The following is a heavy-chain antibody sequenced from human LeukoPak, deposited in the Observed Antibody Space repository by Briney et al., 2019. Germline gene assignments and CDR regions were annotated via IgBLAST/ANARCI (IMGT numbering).Heavy chain of an antibody. D-gene: IGHD6-25*01. CDR1: GFTFSYYA. V-gene: IGHV3-23*01. Sequence: GGSLRLSCAASGFTFSYYAMSWVRQAPGKGLEWVSAIGGGGTPTYYADSEKGRFTISRDNSKNTLYLQMNSLRAEDAAVYFCAKNSGYSWQYFFDYWGQGTLVTVSS. J-gene: IGHJ4*02. CDR2: IGGGGTPT. CDR3: AKNSGYSWQYFFDY.